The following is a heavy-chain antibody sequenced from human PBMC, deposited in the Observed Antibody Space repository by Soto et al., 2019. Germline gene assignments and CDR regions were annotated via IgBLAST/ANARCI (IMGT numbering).Heavy chain of an antibody. CDR1: GASISSYY. CDR3: ARGYCSSTACYSRTFDY. V-gene: IGHV4-59*01. Sequence: SETLSLTCNVSGASISSYYWSWIRQPPGKGLEWIGYIYYSGSTKYNPSLKSRVTISVDTSKNQFSLKLSSVTAADTAVYYCARGYCSSTACYSRTFDYWGQGALVTVSS. CDR2: IYYSGST. D-gene: IGHD2-2*01. J-gene: IGHJ4*02.